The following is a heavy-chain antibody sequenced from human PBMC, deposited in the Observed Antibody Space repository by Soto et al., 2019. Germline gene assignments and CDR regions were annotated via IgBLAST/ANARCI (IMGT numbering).Heavy chain of an antibody. CDR1: GFTFSNAW. CDR3: TTGGHIVVVTAIPGGMDV. Sequence: GGSLRLSCAASGFTFSNAWMNWVRQAPGKGLEWVGRIKSKTDGGTTDYAAPVKGRFTISRDDSKNTLYLQMNSLKTEDTAVYYCTTGGHIVVVTAIPGGMDVWGQGTTVTVSS. D-gene: IGHD2-21*02. J-gene: IGHJ6*02. CDR2: IKSKTDGGTT. V-gene: IGHV3-15*07.